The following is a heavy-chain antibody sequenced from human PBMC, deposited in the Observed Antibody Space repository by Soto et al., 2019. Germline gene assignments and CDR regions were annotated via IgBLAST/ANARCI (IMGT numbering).Heavy chain of an antibody. CDR1: GGTFSSYP. V-gene: IGHV1-69*01. J-gene: IGHJ6*02. CDR2: IIPFFGTS. Sequence: QVQLVQSGAEVKKPGSSVKVSCEASGGTFSSYPITWVRQAPGQGLEWMGGIIPFFGTSNYAQKFQGRVTITADDSTSTAYMELRSLRSEDTAVYYCARVRHITNYGMAVWGQGTTVTVSS. CDR3: ARVRHITNYGMAV. D-gene: IGHD2-21*01.